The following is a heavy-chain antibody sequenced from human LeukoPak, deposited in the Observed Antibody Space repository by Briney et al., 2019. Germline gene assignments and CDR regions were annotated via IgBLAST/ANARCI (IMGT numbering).Heavy chain of an antibody. J-gene: IGHJ6*02. Sequence: GGSLRLSCAASGFTVSSNYMSWVRQAPGKGLEWVSVIYSGGSTYYADSVKGRFTISRDNSKNTLYLQMNSLRAEDTAVYYCARDAGDYGDYEDYYYGMDVWGQGTTVTVSS. CDR2: IYSGGST. V-gene: IGHV3-66*01. CDR1: GFTVSSNY. CDR3: ARDAGDYGDYEDYYYGMDV. D-gene: IGHD4-17*01.